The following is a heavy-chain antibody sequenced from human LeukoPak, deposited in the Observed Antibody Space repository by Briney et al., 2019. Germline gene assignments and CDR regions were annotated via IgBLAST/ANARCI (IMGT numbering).Heavy chain of an antibody. V-gene: IGHV3-21*01. CDR1: GFTFSSYS. Sequence: GGSLRLSCAASGFTFSSYSITGFRQAPGKGLDWFSSISSSSYIYYADSVKGRFTISRDNAKNSLYLQMNSLRAEDTAVYYCAREKSGYSYGPHDYWGQGTLVTVSS. CDR2: ISSSSYI. D-gene: IGHD5-18*01. J-gene: IGHJ4*02. CDR3: AREKSGYSYGPHDY.